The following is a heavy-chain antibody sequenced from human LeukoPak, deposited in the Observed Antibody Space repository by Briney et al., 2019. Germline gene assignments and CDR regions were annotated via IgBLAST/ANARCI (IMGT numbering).Heavy chain of an antibody. CDR2: IYYSGST. D-gene: IGHD4-11*01. Sequence: SETLSLTCTVSGGSISSSSYYWGWLRQPPGKGLEWIGSIYYSGSTYYNPSLKSRVTISVDTSKNQFSLKLSSVTAADTAVYYCARRATTTVTSGFDYWGQGTLVTVSS. V-gene: IGHV4-39*01. J-gene: IGHJ4*02. CDR3: ARRATTTVTSGFDY. CDR1: GGSISSSSYY.